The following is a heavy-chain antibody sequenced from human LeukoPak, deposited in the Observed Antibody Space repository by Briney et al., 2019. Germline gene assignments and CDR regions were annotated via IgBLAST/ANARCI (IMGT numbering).Heavy chain of an antibody. J-gene: IGHJ4*02. CDR3: ARVSYVVADSISFDY. Sequence: GGSLRLSCAASGFTFSIYSMNWVRQAPGKGLEWVAVIWYDGSIKYYADSVKGRFTISRDNSKNTLYLQMNSLRAEDTAVFYCARVSYVVADSISFDYWGQGTPVTVSS. V-gene: IGHV3-33*08. CDR2: IWYDGSIK. CDR1: GFTFSIYS. D-gene: IGHD2-21*01.